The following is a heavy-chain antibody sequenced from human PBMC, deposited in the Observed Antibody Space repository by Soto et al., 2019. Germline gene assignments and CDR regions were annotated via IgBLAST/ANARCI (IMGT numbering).Heavy chain of an antibody. D-gene: IGHD1-26*01. CDR2: IHSDGSST. Sequence: EVQLVESGGGLVRPGGSLRLSCAASGFTFSYYWMHWVRQAPGKGLVWVSRIHSDGSSTTYADFVKGRFIISRDNARNPVDVRMKRVRGEDTAVYYCARGDRGAFDLWGQGTVVTVSS. V-gene: IGHV3-74*01. J-gene: IGHJ3*01. CDR1: GFTFSYYW. CDR3: ARGDRGAFDL.